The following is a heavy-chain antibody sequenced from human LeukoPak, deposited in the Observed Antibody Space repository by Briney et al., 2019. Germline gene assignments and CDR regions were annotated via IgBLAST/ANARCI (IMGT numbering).Heavy chain of an antibody. CDR3: ARGRKSTSGYRVTELGSGYSDY. CDR2: IYYSGTT. J-gene: IGHJ4*02. D-gene: IGHD3-9*01. Sequence: SETLSLTCTVSGGSISNYYWNWIRQPPGKGLELIGSIYYSGTTNYNPSLRSRVSMSVDTSKNQFSLKLSSVTAADTAVYYCARGRKSTSGYRVTELGSGYSDYWGQGTLVTVSS. CDR1: GGSISNYY. V-gene: IGHV4-59*01.